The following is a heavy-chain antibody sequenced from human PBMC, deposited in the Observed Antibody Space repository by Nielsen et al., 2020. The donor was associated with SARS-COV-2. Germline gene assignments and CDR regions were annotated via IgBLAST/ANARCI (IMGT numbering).Heavy chain of an antibody. CDR2: INGGDGNT. Sequence: ASVKVSCKASGYTFSHYSLHWVRQAPGQGLQWMGWINGGDGNTKYSQEFQGRLTITRDTSASTVYMALSSLRSEDTAIYYYASRIVAAFDFWGQGTLLAVSS. CDR1: GYTFSHYS. CDR3: ASRIVAAFDF. J-gene: IGHJ4*02. D-gene: IGHD1-26*01. V-gene: IGHV1-3*01.